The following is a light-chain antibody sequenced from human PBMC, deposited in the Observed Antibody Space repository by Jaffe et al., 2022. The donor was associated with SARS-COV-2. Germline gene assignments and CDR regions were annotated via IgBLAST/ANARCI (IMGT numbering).Light chain of an antibody. V-gene: IGLV2-14*03. J-gene: IGLJ1*01. CDR3: SSYTSSSAPYV. CDR1: SSDVGSYNY. Sequence: QSALTQPASVSGSPGQSITISCTGTSSDVGSYNYVSWYQQHPGKAPKLIIYDVDYRPSGVSNRFSGSKSANTASLTISGLQAEDEADYYCSSYTSSSAPYVFGTGTKVTVL. CDR2: DVD.